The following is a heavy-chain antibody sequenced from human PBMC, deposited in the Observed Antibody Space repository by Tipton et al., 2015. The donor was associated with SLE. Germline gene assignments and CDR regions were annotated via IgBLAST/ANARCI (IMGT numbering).Heavy chain of an antibody. J-gene: IGHJ4*02. Sequence: TLSLTCTVSGGSISTYYWSWIRQPPKQGLEWIGWIYHTGSTDYNPSLKSRVTISVDTSKNQFSLRLSSVTAADTAVYYCARVGAGGFDYWGQGTLVTVSS. CDR1: GGSISTYY. V-gene: IGHV4-59*01. CDR2: IYHTGST. CDR3: ARVGAGGFDY. D-gene: IGHD3-16*01.